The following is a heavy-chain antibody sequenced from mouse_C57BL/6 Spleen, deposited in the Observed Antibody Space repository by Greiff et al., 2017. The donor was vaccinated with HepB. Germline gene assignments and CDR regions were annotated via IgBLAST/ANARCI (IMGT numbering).Heavy chain of an antibody. CDR3: ARPYYDYENSLIFDY. V-gene: IGHV1-69*01. Sequence: QLQQSGAELVIPGASVKLSCKASGYTFTSYWMHWVKQRPGQGLEWIGEIDPSDSYTNYNQKFKGKSTLTVDKSSSKAYMQLSSLTSEDSAVYYCARPYYDYENSLIFDYWGQGTTLTVSS. CDR1: GYTFTSYW. J-gene: IGHJ2*01. D-gene: IGHD2-4*01. CDR2: IDPSDSYT.